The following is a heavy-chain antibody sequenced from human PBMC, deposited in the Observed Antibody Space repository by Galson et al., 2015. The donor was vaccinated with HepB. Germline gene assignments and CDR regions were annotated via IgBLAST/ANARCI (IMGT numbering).Heavy chain of an antibody. Sequence: LRLSCAASGFAFSNYAMSWVRQTPGKGLEWVSTITASGKKTYTADAVKGRVTISRDNSKNTLYLQLSPLRAEDTAVYHCAKGKYESGSLVYFQYWGQGTLVTVSS. V-gene: IGHV3-23*01. J-gene: IGHJ4*02. CDR3: AKGKYESGSLVYFQY. CDR1: GFAFSNYA. CDR2: ITASGKKT. D-gene: IGHD1-26*01.